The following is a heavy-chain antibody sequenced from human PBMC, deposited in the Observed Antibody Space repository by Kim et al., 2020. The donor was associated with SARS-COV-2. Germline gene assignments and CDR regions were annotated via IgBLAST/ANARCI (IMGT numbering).Heavy chain of an antibody. V-gene: IGHV3-23*01. Sequence: GGSLRLSCAASGFTFSSHSMGWVRQAPGKGLEWVSALSSRGDDPYYADSVKGRFTISRDNSKNILYLHMSSLGAEATAVYYCVKGRSGIRYYGVDVWGQG. D-gene: IGHD3-3*01. CDR1: GFTFSSHS. J-gene: IGHJ6*02. CDR2: LSSRGDDP. CDR3: VKGRSGIRYYGVDV.